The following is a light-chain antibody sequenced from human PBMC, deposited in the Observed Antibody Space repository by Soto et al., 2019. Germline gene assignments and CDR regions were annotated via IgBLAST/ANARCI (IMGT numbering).Light chain of an antibody. Sequence: EIVLTQSPGTLSLFPGERATLSCRASQRISSSYLAWYQQKPGHAPRLHIYGATSRATGIPDRIDGAGAATDFTLTIIRLEPEDFAVYYCHPYGSAPAWPFRQGTKVEIK. V-gene: IGKV3-20*01. CDR2: GAT. CDR3: HPYGSAPAWP. CDR1: QRISSSY. J-gene: IGKJ1*01.